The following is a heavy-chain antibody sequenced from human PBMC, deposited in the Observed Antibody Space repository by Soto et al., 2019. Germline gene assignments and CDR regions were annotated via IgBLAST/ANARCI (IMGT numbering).Heavy chain of an antibody. CDR3: ARVVGSSGDYFDY. D-gene: IGHD3-10*01. V-gene: IGHV4-34*01. J-gene: IGHJ4*02. CDR1: GGSFSGHY. Sequence: PSETLSLTCAVYGGSFSGHYWSWIRQPPGKGLEWIGEINHSGSTNYSPSLKSRVTISVDTSKNQFSLKLNSVTAADTAIYYCARVVGSSGDYFDYWGQGTLVTVSS. CDR2: INHSGST.